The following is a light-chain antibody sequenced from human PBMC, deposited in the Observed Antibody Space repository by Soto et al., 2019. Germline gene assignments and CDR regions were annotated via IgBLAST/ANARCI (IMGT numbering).Light chain of an antibody. Sequence: EIVLTQSPGSLSLPPGETATLSCRASQTVTSYFAWYQQKPGQAPRLLIYGASSRATGIPDRFSGSGSGTDFTLTISGLEPEDFAVYYCQQYGYSPRTFGQGTKVEIK. J-gene: IGKJ1*01. CDR2: GAS. V-gene: IGKV3-20*01. CDR3: QQYGYSPRT. CDR1: QTVTSY.